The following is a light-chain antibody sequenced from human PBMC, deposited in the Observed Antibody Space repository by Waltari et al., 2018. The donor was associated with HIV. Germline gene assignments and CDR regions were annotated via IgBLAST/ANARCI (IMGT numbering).Light chain of an antibody. CDR1: SLGDKY. V-gene: IGLV3-1*01. J-gene: IGLJ1*01. Sequence: SYDLTQPPSVSVSPGQTASISCSGDSLGDKYVSWYQQKPGQSPVLVMYQDTKRPSGIPERFSASNSGNTATLTISGTQSIDEAEYFCLAWDTATPYVFGTGTKVTVL. CDR3: LAWDTATPYV. CDR2: QDT.